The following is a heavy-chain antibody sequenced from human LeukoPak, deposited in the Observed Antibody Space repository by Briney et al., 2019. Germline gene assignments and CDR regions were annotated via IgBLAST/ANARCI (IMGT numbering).Heavy chain of an antibody. Sequence: PSETLSLTCTVSGGSITSNNYFWSWIRQPPGEGLEWIGYIRYNGGAYYNPSLKSRVTISVDTSKNQFSLKLSSVTAADTAVYYCARQRTTRNAFDIWGQGTMVTVSS. V-gene: IGHV4-39*01. CDR3: ARQRTTRNAFDI. CDR2: IRYNGGA. J-gene: IGHJ3*02. CDR1: GGSITSNNYF. D-gene: IGHD4-17*01.